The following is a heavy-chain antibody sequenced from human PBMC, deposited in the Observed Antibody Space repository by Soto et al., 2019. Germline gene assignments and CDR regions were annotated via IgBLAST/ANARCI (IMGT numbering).Heavy chain of an antibody. J-gene: IGHJ6*02. CDR2: ISGSGGST. Sequence: EVQLLESGGGLVQPGGSLRLSCAASGFTFSSYAMSWVRQAPGKGLEWVSAISGSGGSTYYADSVKGRFTISRDNSKNTLYLQMNSLRAEDTAVYYCAKPVAARLTAYYYYGMDVWGQGTTVTVSS. CDR1: GFTFSSYA. CDR3: AKPVAARLTAYYYYGMDV. V-gene: IGHV3-23*01. D-gene: IGHD6-6*01.